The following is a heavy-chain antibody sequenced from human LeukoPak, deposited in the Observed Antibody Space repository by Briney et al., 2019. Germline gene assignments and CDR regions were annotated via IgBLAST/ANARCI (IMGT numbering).Heavy chain of an antibody. Sequence: GGSLRLSCAASGFAFSSFAMGWVRQSPGKGLEWLSTINGGGNTTFYADSVKGRFTISRDNSKNTLYLHMDDLRPDDTAIYYCTKELHVAVAVADYYYFYMDVWGRGTAVSVSS. CDR3: TKELHVAVAVADYYYFYMDV. D-gene: IGHD6-19*01. CDR2: INGGGNTT. CDR1: GFAFSSFA. J-gene: IGHJ6*03. V-gene: IGHV3-23*01.